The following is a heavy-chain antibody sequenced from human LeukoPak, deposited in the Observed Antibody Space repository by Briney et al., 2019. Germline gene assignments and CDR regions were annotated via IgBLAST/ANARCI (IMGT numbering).Heavy chain of an antibody. D-gene: IGHD3-3*01. V-gene: IGHV3-21*01. Sequence: GGSLRLSCAASGFTFSIYSMNWVRQAPGKGLEWVSSISSSSSYIYYADSVKGRFTISRDNAKNSLYLQMNSLRAEDTAVYYCARETQVFGVVTGYWGQGTLVTVSS. CDR3: ARETQVFGVVTGY. J-gene: IGHJ4*02. CDR2: ISSSSSYI. CDR1: GFTFSIYS.